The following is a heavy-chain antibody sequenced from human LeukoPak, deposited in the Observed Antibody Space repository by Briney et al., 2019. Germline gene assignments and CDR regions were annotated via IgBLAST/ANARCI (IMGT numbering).Heavy chain of an antibody. CDR3: ARSHSSGYIDVFYI. Sequence: ASVKVSLKASLYIFTRDLMHWVGQARAQGLEWMGWINPNNCGTNYAKKFQGRVTMTSDTSISTANMELSRLRCDDTAVYYCARSHSSGYIDVFYIWGRGKGVTVSS. CDR2: INPNNCGT. CDR1: LYIFTRDL. V-gene: IGHV1-2*02. D-gene: IGHD3-22*01. J-gene: IGHJ3*02.